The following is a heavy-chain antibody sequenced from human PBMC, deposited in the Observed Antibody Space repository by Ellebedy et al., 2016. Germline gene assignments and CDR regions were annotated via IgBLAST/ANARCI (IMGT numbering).Heavy chain of an antibody. J-gene: IGHJ5*02. Sequence: GGSLRLSCAASGFTFNDAGMSWVRQAQGKGREWVGRIKRKTDGRTTDYAPPVKGRFTISRDDSKNTLYLQMNSLKTEDTAVYYCTTDTPDSSSWYHWGQGTLVTVSS. CDR1: GFTFNDAG. CDR3: TTDTPDSSSWYH. D-gene: IGHD6-13*01. CDR2: IKRKTDGRTT. V-gene: IGHV3-15*01.